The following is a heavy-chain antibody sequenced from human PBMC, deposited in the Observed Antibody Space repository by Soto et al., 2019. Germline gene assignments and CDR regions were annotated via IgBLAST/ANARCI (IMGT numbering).Heavy chain of an antibody. CDR3: ARVKGYCSGSNCYPDY. D-gene: IGHD2-15*01. CDR2: IYYSGYT. J-gene: IGHJ4*02. V-gene: IGHV4-31*03. CDR1: GGSISSGGYY. Sequence: SETLSLTCTVSGGSISSGGYYWSWIRQHPGKGREWIGYIYYSGYTYYNPSLKSRVTIYSDTSKNQFYLKLSAVTAADTAMYYCARVKGYCSGSNCYPDYWGQGTLVTVSS.